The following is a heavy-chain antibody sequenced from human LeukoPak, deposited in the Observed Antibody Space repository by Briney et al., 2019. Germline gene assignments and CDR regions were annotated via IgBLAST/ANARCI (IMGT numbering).Heavy chain of an antibody. CDR1: GYTFTSYG. J-gene: IGHJ4*02. Sequence: SVKVSCKASGYTFTSYGISWVRQAPGQGLEWMGGIIPIFGTANYAQKFQGRVTITADESTSTAYMELSSLRSEDTAVYYCARDRGLGQLWSLNFAYWGQGTLVTVSS. CDR2: IIPIFGTA. D-gene: IGHD5-18*01. V-gene: IGHV1-69*13. CDR3: ARDRGLGQLWSLNFAY.